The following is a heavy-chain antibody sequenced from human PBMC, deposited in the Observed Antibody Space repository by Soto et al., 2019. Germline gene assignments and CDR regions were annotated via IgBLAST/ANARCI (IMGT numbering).Heavy chain of an antibody. D-gene: IGHD5-18*01. Sequence: QVQLVESGGGVVQPGRSLRLSCAASGFTFSSYAMHWVRQAPGKGLEWVAVISYDGSNKYYADSAKGRFTISRDNSKNTLYLQMNSLRAEDTAVYYCAEIDTAMVYYWGQGTLVTVSS. J-gene: IGHJ4*02. CDR2: ISYDGSNK. CDR3: AEIDTAMVYY. CDR1: GFTFSSYA. V-gene: IGHV3-30-3*01.